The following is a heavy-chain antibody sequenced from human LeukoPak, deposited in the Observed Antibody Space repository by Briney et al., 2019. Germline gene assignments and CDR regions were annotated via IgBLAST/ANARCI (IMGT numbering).Heavy chain of an antibody. CDR1: GYSFNSYW. CDR2: IDPSDSYT. CDR3: ARIPIGVVVPAAIHNWFDP. V-gene: IGHV5-10-1*01. D-gene: IGHD2-2*01. Sequence: GESLKISCKCSGYSFNSYWITWVRQMPGKGLEWMGRIDPSDSYTNYSPSFQGHVTISADKSISTAYLQWSSLKASDTAMYYCARIPIGVVVPAAIHNWFDPWPQGPLVTVSS. J-gene: IGHJ5*02.